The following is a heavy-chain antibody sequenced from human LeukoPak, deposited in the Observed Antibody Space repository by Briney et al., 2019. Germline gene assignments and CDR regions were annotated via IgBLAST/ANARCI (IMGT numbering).Heavy chain of an antibody. CDR2: IYTSGST. CDR3: AATGNYDSSGEYFQH. V-gene: IGHV4-4*07. J-gene: IGHJ1*01. CDR1: GSSISSYY. Sequence: SETLSLTCTVSGSSISSYYWSWIRQPAGKGLEWIGRIYTSGSTNYNPSLKSRVTMSVDTSKNQFSLKLSSVTAADTAVYYCAATGNYDSSGEYFQHWGQGTLVTVSS. D-gene: IGHD3-22*01.